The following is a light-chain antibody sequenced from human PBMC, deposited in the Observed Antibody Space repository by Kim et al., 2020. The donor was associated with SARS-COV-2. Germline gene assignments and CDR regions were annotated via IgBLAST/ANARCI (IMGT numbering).Light chain of an antibody. V-gene: IGKV1-5*03. CDR3: QQYNSSPGLT. CDR1: QSIGTW. Sequence: DIQMTQSPSTLSVSVGDRVTITCRASQSIGTWLAWYQQKPGKAPRLLIYEASNLDSGVPSRFSGSGSGTEFTLTISSLQTDDFATYSCQQYNSSPGLTFGGGTKVEIK. J-gene: IGKJ4*01. CDR2: EAS.